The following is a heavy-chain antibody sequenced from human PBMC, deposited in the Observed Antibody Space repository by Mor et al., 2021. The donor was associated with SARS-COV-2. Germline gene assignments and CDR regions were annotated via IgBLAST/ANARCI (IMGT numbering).Heavy chain of an antibody. Sequence: NPSLKSRVAISVDTSKNQFSLKLTSVTAADTAVYYCARGRADDFGFGFDSWGRGTLVTVSS. V-gene: IGHV4-30-2*01. CDR3: ARGRADDFGFGFDS. J-gene: IGHJ4*02. D-gene: IGHD3-10*01.